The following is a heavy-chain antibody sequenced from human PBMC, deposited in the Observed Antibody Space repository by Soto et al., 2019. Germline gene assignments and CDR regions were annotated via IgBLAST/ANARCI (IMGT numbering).Heavy chain of an antibody. CDR3: ARDHRNYDFWSRVFDY. CDR1: GYTFTSYG. Sequence: QVQLVQSGAEVKKPGASVKVSCKASGYTFTSYGISWVRQAPGQGLEWMGWISAYNGNTNYAQKLQGRVTMTTDTSTSTPYMELRSLRSDDTAVYYCARDHRNYDFWSRVFDYWGQGTLVTVSS. D-gene: IGHD3-3*01. V-gene: IGHV1-18*01. CDR2: ISAYNGNT. J-gene: IGHJ4*02.